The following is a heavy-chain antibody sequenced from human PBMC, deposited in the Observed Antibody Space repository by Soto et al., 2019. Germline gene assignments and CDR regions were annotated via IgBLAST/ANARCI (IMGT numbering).Heavy chain of an antibody. V-gene: IGHV3-48*01. D-gene: IGHD4-17*01. CDR1: GFTFSSYS. CDR2: ISSSSSTI. Sequence: EVQLVESGGGLVQPGGSLRLSCAASGFTFSSYSMNWVRQAPGKGLEWVSYISSSSSTIYYADSVKGRFTISRDNAKNSLYLQMNSQRAEDTAVYYCARDHYGDYVDDAFDIWGQGTMVTVSS. J-gene: IGHJ3*02. CDR3: ARDHYGDYVDDAFDI.